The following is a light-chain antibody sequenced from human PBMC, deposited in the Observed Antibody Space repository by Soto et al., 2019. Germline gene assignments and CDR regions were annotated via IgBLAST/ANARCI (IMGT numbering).Light chain of an antibody. V-gene: IGLV1-44*01. CDR3: SAWDDSLNGLYV. CDR1: SSNIGRSS. J-gene: IGLJ1*01. CDR2: SND. Sequence: QSVLTQAPSASGTPGQRVTIPCSGSSSNIGRSSVNWYQHLPGTAPKLLIYSNDRRPSGVPERFSGSKSGTSASLAISGLQSEDEADYYCSAWDDSLNGLYVFGTGTKVTVL.